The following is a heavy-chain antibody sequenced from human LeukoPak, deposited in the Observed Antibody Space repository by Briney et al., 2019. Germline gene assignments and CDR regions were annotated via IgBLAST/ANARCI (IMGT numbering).Heavy chain of an antibody. CDR3: TRHPAEGDY. CDR2: ISGSSSNT. CDR1: GFTFSDFY. J-gene: IGHJ4*02. Sequence: GGSLRLSCAASGFTFSDFYMSWIRQAPGKGLESVSYISGSSSNTNYADSVKGRFTISRDNAKNSLYLQMDSLRAEDTAVYYCTRHPAEGDYWGQGTLVTVSS. V-gene: IGHV3-11*03. D-gene: IGHD2-15*01.